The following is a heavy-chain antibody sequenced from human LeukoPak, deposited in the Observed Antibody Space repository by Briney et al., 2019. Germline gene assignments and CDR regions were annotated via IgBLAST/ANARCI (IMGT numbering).Heavy chain of an antibody. V-gene: IGHV3-71*01. J-gene: IGHJ4*02. Sequence: PGGSLRLSCAASGFTVSSNYMSWVRQAPGKGLEWVGFIRRKAYGGTTEYAASVKGRFIISRDDSKGIAYLQMNSLKAEDTAVYYCARGRARGDPDYWGQGTLVTVSA. CDR1: GFTVSSNY. CDR3: ARGRARGDPDY. CDR2: IRRKAYGGTT. D-gene: IGHD3-10*01.